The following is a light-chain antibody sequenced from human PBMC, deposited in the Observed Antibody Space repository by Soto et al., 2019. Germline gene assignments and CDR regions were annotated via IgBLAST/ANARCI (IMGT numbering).Light chain of an antibody. CDR1: KLGDKY. CDR2: QDS. J-gene: IGLJ2*01. V-gene: IGLV3-1*01. CDR3: HAWDSGTVV. Sequence: SYELTQPPSVSVSPGQTASITCSGDKLGDKYACWYQQKPGQSPVLVIYQDSKRPSGSPERFSGSNSGNTATLTISETQAMYEADYYCHAWDSGTVVFGGGTKLT.